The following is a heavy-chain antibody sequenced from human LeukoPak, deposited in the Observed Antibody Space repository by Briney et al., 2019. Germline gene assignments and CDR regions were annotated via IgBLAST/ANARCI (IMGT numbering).Heavy chain of an antibody. CDR1: GGSISTYY. Sequence: PSETLSLTCTVSGGSISTYYWSWIRQPPGKGLEWIGYIYYSGSTNYNPSLKSRVTISVGTSKNQFSLKLSSVTAADTAVYYCARVAYSGYDYRGYFDYWGQGTLVTVSS. CDR3: ARVAYSGYDYRGYFDY. J-gene: IGHJ4*02. D-gene: IGHD5-12*01. CDR2: IYYSGST. V-gene: IGHV4-59*12.